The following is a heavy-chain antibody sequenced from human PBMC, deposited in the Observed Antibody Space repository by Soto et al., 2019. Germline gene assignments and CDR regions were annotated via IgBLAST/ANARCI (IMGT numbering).Heavy chain of an antibody. V-gene: IGHV4-59*08. CDR2: IYYNGSI. CDR3: ARWGYYYDSSGYYYTFDY. Sequence: SETLSLTCTVSGGSIRSYFWSWIRQPPGKGLEWIGYIYYNGSINYNPSLKSRVTISVDTSKNQFSLKLSSVTAADTAVYYCARWGYYYDSSGYYYTFDYWGQGTLVTVSS. CDR1: GGSIRSYF. J-gene: IGHJ4*02. D-gene: IGHD3-22*01.